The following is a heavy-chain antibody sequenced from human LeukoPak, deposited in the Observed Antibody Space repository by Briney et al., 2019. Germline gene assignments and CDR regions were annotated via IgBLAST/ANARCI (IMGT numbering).Heavy chain of an antibody. CDR3: ARVEVWFGELPYFQH. CDR1: GYTFISYG. D-gene: IGHD3-10*01. Sequence: ASVKVSCKASGYTFISYGITWVRQAPGQGLEWMGWISGHKGNTNYAQKLQGRVTMTTDTSASTAYMELSSLRSEDTAVYYCARVEVWFGELPYFQHWGQGTLVTVSS. V-gene: IGHV1-18*04. CDR2: ISGHKGNT. J-gene: IGHJ1*01.